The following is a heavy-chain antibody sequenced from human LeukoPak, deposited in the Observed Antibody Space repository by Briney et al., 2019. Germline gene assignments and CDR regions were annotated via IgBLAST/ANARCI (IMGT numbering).Heavy chain of an antibody. V-gene: IGHV3-30*02. Sequence: GGSLRLSCAVSGFTFSSYGMHWVRQAPGKGLEWVAFIRYDGSNKYYADSVKGRFTISRDNSRNILYLQMSSLRAEDTAIYYCARTPSGSGNFFDYWGQGAPVTVSS. CDR3: ARTPSGSGNFFDY. D-gene: IGHD3-10*01. CDR2: IRYDGSNK. CDR1: GFTFSSYG. J-gene: IGHJ4*02.